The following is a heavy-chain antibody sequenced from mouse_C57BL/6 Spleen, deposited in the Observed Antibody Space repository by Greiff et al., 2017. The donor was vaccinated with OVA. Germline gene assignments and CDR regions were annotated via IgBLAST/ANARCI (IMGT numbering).Heavy chain of an antibody. Sequence: QVHVKQSGPELVKPGASVKLSCKASGYTFTSYDINWVKQRPGQGLEWIGWIYPRDGSTKYNEKFKGKATLTVDTSSSTAYMELHSLTSEDSAVYFCARDLYYYGSRYFDVWGTGTTVTVSS. V-gene: IGHV1-85*01. D-gene: IGHD1-1*01. CDR2: IYPRDGST. J-gene: IGHJ1*03. CDR3: ARDLYYYGSRYFDV. CDR1: GYTFTSYD.